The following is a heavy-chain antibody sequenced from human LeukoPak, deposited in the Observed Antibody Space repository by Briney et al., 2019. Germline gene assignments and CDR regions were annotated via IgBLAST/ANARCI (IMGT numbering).Heavy chain of an antibody. V-gene: IGHV3-23*01. CDR1: GITLSNYG. Sequence: GGSLRLSCAVSGITLSNYGMSWVRQAPGKGLEWVAGISDSGGRTNYADSVKGRFTISRDNPKNTLFLQMNSLRAEDTAVYFCAKRGVVIRVILVGFHKEAYYFDSWGQGALVTVSS. CDR3: AKRGVVIRVILVGFHKEAYYFDS. D-gene: IGHD3-22*01. J-gene: IGHJ4*02. CDR2: ISDSGGRT.